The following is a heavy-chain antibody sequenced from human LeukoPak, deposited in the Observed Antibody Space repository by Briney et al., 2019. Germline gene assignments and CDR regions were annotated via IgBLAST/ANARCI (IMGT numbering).Heavy chain of an antibody. CDR1: GFNFSGSA. D-gene: IGHD3-9*01. Sequence: GSLRLSCGASGFNFSGSAMHWVRQASGKGLEWVGRIRSTANSYAAAYGVSVKGRSTISRDDSKNTAYLQMNSLKTEDTAVYYCATTYYDILTGFAAWGQGTLVTVSS. V-gene: IGHV3-73*01. CDR3: ATTYYDILTGFAA. J-gene: IGHJ5*02. CDR2: IRSTANSYAA.